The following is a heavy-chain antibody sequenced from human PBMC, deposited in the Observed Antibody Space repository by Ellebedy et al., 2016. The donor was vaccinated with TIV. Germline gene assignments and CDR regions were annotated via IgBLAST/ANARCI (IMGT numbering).Heavy chain of an antibody. V-gene: IGHV5-51*01. CDR1: GSSFTTNW. D-gene: IGHD3-16*01. J-gene: IGHJ6*02. CDR3: TRLGAPMDV. CDR2: IYPGNSDT. Sequence: GESLKISXEGSGSSFTTNWIGWVRQMPGKGLEWMGVIYPGNSDTRYSPSFQGQVTISADKSISTAYLQWSSLKASDTAIYYCTRLGAPMDVWGQGTTVTVSS.